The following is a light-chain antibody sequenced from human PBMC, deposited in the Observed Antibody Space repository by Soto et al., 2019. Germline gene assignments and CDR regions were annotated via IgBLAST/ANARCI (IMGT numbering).Light chain of an antibody. V-gene: IGKV3-11*01. CDR3: QNRHN. Sequence: EIGLPQSPAPLPFSPGERATLSSRASQSVTRDLAWYQQKPGQAPRLLIYDASNRATGIPARFSGSGSGTDFTLTISSLEPEDFAVYYCQNRHNFGPGTKVDIK. J-gene: IGKJ3*01. CDR1: QSVTRD. CDR2: DAS.